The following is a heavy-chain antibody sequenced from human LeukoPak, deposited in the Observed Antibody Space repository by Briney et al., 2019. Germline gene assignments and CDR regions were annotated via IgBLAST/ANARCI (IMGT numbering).Heavy chain of an antibody. D-gene: IGHD6-19*01. CDR1: GFTFSSYT. V-gene: IGHV3-48*03. J-gene: IGHJ3*02. CDR2: ISSSGSTI. CDR3: ARDMGLSSGWYERDAFDI. Sequence: GESLRLSCAVSGFTFSSYTMNWVRQAPGKGLEWVSYISSSGSTIYYADSVKGRFTISRDNAKNSLYLQMNSLRAEDTAVYYCARDMGLSSGWYERDAFDIWGQGTMVTVSS.